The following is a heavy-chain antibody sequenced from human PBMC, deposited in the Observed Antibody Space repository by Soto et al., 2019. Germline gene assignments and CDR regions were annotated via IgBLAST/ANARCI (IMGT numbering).Heavy chain of an antibody. Sequence: PSETLSLTCTVSGGSISSYYWSWIRQPPGKGLEWIGYIYYSGSTNYNPSLKSRVTISVDTSKNQFSLKLSSVTAADTAVYYCARGLYSSSWNGEFDYWGQGTQVTVSS. CDR2: IYYSGST. CDR3: ARGLYSSSWNGEFDY. D-gene: IGHD6-13*01. J-gene: IGHJ4*02. V-gene: IGHV4-59*01. CDR1: GGSISSYY.